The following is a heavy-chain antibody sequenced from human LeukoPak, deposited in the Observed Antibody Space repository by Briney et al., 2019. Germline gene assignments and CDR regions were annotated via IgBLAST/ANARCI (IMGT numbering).Heavy chain of an antibody. J-gene: IGHJ4*02. CDR1: GFSFSFFD. CDR2: MSYDGTNK. CDR3: AIPAGRYGSGSFYH. D-gene: IGHD3-10*01. V-gene: IGHV3-30*03. Sequence: GGSLRLSCAASGFSFSFFDMHWVRQAPGKGLEWVADMSYDGTNKYYADSVKVRFTISRDNSKNTLFLLMNSLRGDDTAVYYCAIPAGRYGSGSFYHWGQGTLVTVSS.